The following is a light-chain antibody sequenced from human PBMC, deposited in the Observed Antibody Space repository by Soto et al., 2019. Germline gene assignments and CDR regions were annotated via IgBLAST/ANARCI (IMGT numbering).Light chain of an antibody. J-gene: IGLJ1*01. CDR2: EGS. CDR3: CSYAGSNSYV. CDR1: SSDVGSYNL. Sequence: QCVLTQPASVSGSPGQSITISCTGTSSDVGSYNLVSWYQQHPGKAPKLMIYEGSKRPSGVSNRFSGSKSDNTACLTISGLQAEDEADYYCCSYAGSNSYVFGTGTKVTVL. V-gene: IGLV2-23*01.